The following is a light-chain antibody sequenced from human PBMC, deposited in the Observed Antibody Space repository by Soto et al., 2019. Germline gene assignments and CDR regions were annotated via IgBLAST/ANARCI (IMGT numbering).Light chain of an antibody. V-gene: IGKV3-15*01. CDR1: ESVHSN. CDR2: YAS. J-gene: IGKJ3*01. CDR3: XHXSNWPPT. Sequence: EMVMTQSPATLSVSPGERVTLSCRASESVHSNLAWYQQKPGQGPSLLIYYASTRVTGVPDRFSGSGSGTEFTLTISSLQSEDFGVXYCXHXSNWPPTFGPGTKVEIK.